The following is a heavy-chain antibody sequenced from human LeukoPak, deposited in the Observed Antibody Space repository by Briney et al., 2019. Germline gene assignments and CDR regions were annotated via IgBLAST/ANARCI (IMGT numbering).Heavy chain of an antibody. CDR1: GFTFSSYE. CDR3: ARHSSGWYPYDY. CDR2: ISSSGGTI. D-gene: IGHD6-19*01. V-gene: IGHV3-48*03. J-gene: IGHJ4*02. Sequence: GGSLRLSCAASGFTFSSYEMNWVRQAPGKGLEWVSYISSSGGTIYYADSVKGRFTISRDNAKNSLYLQMNSLRAEDTAVYYCARHSSGWYPYDYWGQGTLVTVSS.